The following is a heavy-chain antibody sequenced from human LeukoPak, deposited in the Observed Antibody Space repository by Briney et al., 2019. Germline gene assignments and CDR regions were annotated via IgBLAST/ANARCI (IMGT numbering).Heavy chain of an antibody. Sequence: GESLKISCKGSGYSINNYWIAWVRQMPGKGLEWMGIIYPGDSDTRYSPSLQGQVTISADKSISTAYLHWSSLKASDTAMYYCARHGRPASYFENGGKETLVTVSS. CDR2: IYPGDSDT. D-gene: IGHD1-26*01. CDR3: ARHGRPASYFEN. V-gene: IGHV5-51*01. J-gene: IGHJ4*02. CDR1: GYSINNYW.